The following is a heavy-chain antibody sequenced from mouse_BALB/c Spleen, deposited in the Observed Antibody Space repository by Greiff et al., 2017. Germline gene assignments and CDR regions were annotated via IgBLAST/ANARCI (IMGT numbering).Heavy chain of an antibody. CDR2: IWAGGST. J-gene: IGHJ3*01. V-gene: IGHV2-9*02. Sequence: QVQLQQSGPGLVAPSQSLSITCTVSGFSLTSYGVHWVRQPPGKGLEWLGVIWAGGSTNYNSALMSRLSISKDNSKSQVFLKMNSLQTDDTAMYYCAREDGNYEGWFAYWGQGTLVTVSA. CDR1: GFSLTSYG. CDR3: AREDGNYEGWFAY. D-gene: IGHD2-1*01.